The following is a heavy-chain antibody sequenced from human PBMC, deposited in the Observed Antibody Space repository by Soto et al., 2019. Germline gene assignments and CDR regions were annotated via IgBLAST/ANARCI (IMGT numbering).Heavy chain of an antibody. D-gene: IGHD3-10*01. CDR2: INSVSGGT. CDR1: GNTHTIYF. Sequence: ASVKVSCKASGNTHTIYFIHWLRQARGQGLEWMGWINSVSGGTNYAHKFQGRVTMTRDTSTTTAFMELSGLRPDDTAVYFCARGGSYYAHWGQGTLVTVSS. CDR3: ARGGSYYAH. V-gene: IGHV1-2*02. J-gene: IGHJ4*02.